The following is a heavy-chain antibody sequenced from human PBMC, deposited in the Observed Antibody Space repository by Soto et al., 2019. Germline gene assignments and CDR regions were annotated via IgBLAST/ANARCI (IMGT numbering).Heavy chain of an antibody. V-gene: IGHV1-18*01. CDR3: AREPVAGIWFDP. Sequence: ASVKDSGKATGYTFTSYGIGWVRQAPGQGLEWMGWINSYNGNTNYAQKLQGRVTMTTDTSTSTAYMELRSLRSDDTAVYYCAREPVAGIWFDPWGQGTLVTVSS. CDR2: INSYNGNT. D-gene: IGHD6-19*01. J-gene: IGHJ5*02. CDR1: GYTFTSYG.